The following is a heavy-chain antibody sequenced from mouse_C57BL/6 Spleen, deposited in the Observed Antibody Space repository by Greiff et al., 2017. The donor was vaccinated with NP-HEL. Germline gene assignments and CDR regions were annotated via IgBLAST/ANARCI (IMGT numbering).Heavy chain of an antibody. CDR3: ARDGDDYDSSYYFDY. CDR2: IYPSDSYT. J-gene: IGHJ2*01. Sequence: QVQLQQPGAELVRPGTSVKLSCKASGYTFTSYWMHWVTQRPGQGLEWIGVIYPSDSYTNYNQKFKGKDTLTVDTSSSTANMQLSSLTSEDSAVYYCARDGDDYDSSYYFDYWGQGTTLTVSS. D-gene: IGHD2-4*01. V-gene: IGHV1-59*01. CDR1: GYTFTSYW.